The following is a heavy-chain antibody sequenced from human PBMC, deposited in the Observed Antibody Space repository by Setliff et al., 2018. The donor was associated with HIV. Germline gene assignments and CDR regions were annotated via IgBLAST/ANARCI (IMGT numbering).Heavy chain of an antibody. CDR3: ARGRMATVLIRNWIDP. J-gene: IGHJ5*02. CDR1: GDSISSYY. CDR2: IYYSGST. Sequence: PSETLSLTCTVSGDSISSYYWSWIRQPPGKGLEWIGYIYYSGSTNYNPSLKSRVTISIDTAKNQFSLKLSSVTAADTAMYYCARGRMATVLIRNWIDPWGQGSLVTVSS. D-gene: IGHD4-4*01. V-gene: IGHV4-59*12.